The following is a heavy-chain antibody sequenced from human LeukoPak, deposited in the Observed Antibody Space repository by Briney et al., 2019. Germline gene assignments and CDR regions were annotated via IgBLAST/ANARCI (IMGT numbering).Heavy chain of an antibody. D-gene: IGHD6-13*01. Sequence: SETLSLTCTVSGGSIINSPYCWGWIRQPPGKGLEWIGSLCQSGVTYSSPSLKSRVSISVGRSKSQFSLRLNSVTAADTAVYYCARGIAAASERALDIWGQGTTVTVSS. V-gene: IGHV4-39*07. J-gene: IGHJ3*02. CDR1: GGSIINSPYC. CDR2: LCQSGVT. CDR3: ARGIAAASERALDI.